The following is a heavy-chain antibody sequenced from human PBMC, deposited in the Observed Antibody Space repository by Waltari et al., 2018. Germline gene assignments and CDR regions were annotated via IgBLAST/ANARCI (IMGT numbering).Heavy chain of an antibody. CDR2: MSSTREII. CDR3: ARAGFDHQSSGYGMDV. D-gene: IGHD3-22*01. CDR1: GFPFGDFY. V-gene: IGHV3-11*01. Sequence: QVQLVESGGRFVKPGGSLRLSCAASGFPFGDFYLSWIRQVPGRGLEWVAYMSSTREIIYYADSVRGRFTISRDNARKSLYLDMNSLRAEDTAVYYCARAGFDHQSSGYGMDVWGQGTTVTVSS. J-gene: IGHJ6*02.